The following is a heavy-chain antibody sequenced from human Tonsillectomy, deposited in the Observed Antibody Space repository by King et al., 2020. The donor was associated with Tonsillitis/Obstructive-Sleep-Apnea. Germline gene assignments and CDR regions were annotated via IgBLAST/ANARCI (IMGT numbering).Heavy chain of an antibody. CDR3: NKQWGEHLASDY. Sequence: VQLVESGGGLIQPGGSLRISGAASGFTVSSNYMSLVRQAPGKGLGWVLVLYSGGSTFYADSGKGRFTISRDNSKNTLYLQMNSLRAEDTAVYYCNKQWGEHLASDYWGQGTLVTVSS. CDR1: GFTVSSNY. J-gene: IGHJ4*02. CDR2: LYSGGST. V-gene: IGHV3-53*01. D-gene: IGHD6-19*01.